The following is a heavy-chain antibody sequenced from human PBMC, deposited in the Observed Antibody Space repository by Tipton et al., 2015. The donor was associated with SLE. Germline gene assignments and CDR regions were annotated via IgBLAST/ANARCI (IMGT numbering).Heavy chain of an antibody. CDR2: ISYDGSNK. V-gene: IGHV3-30*04. Sequence: SLRLPCAASGFTFSSYAMHWVRQAPGKGLEWVAVISYDGSNKYYADSVKGRFTISRDNSKNTLYLQMNSLRAEDTAVYYCATDVWYYYYGMDVWGQGTTVTVSS. J-gene: IGHJ6*02. D-gene: IGHD2-21*01. CDR3: ATDVWYYYYGMDV. CDR1: GFTFSSYA.